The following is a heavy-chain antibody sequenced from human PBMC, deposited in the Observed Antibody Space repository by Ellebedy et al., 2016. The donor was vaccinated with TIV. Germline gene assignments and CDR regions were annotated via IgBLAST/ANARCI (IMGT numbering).Heavy chain of an antibody. CDR2: ITGSGGGT. CDR3: ARDRPRITIFGVVMAGGFDY. Sequence: GESLKISCAASGFTFSSYAMSWVRQAPGKGLEWVSAITGSGGGTYYADSVKGRFTISRDNAKNSLYLRMNSLRAEDTAVYYCARDRPRITIFGVVMAGGFDYWGQGTLVTVSS. D-gene: IGHD3-3*01. V-gene: IGHV3-23*01. CDR1: GFTFSSYA. J-gene: IGHJ4*02.